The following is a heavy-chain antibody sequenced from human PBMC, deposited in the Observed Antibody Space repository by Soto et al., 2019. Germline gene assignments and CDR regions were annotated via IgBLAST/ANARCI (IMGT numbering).Heavy chain of an antibody. CDR3: ARDPPGYSGWVGYFDY. D-gene: IGHD1-26*01. Sequence: QVQLVESGGGVVQPGRSLRLSCAASGFTFSSYAMHWVRQAPGKGLEWVAVISYDGSNKYYADSVKGRFTISRDNSKNTLYLQMNSLRAEDTAVYYCARDPPGYSGWVGYFDYWGQGTLVTVSS. V-gene: IGHV3-30-3*01. CDR2: ISYDGSNK. CDR1: GFTFSSYA. J-gene: IGHJ4*02.